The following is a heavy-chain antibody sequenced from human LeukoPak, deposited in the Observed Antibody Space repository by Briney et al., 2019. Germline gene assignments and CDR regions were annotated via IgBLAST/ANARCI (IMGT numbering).Heavy chain of an antibody. Sequence: GGSLRLSCAASGFSFSSHNMNWVRQAPGKGLEWVSSISSSSTYIFYADSVKGRFTISRDNAKNSLYLQMNSLSAEDTAVYYCARDLPSIATRPSWFDPWGQGTLVTVSS. CDR2: ISSSSTYI. V-gene: IGHV3-21*01. CDR1: GFSFSSHN. J-gene: IGHJ5*02. D-gene: IGHD6-6*01. CDR3: ARDLPSIATRPSWFDP.